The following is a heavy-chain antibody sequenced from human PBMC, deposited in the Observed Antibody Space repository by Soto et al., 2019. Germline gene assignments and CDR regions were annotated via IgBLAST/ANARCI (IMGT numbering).Heavy chain of an antibody. CDR3: ARVRGVIPRYYYYGMDV. CDR2: IDPSDSYT. Sequence: GASLKISCKGSGYSFTSYWISWVRQMPGKGLEWMGRIDPSDSYTNYSPSFQGHVTISADKSISTAYLQWSSLKASDTAMYYCARVRGVIPRYYYYGMDVWGQGTTVTVS. CDR1: GYSFTSYW. D-gene: IGHD3-10*01. J-gene: IGHJ6*02. V-gene: IGHV5-10-1*01.